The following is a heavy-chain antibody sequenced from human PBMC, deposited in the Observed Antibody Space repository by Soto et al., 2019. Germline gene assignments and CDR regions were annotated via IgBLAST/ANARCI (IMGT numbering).Heavy chain of an antibody. V-gene: IGHV1-18*01. Sequence: QVQLVQSGAEVKNPGASVKVSCKASGYTFTRYGIGWARQAPGQGLEWMGWINTYNGNTNYAQNVQGRVTLTTDTAKRTASMELRRLRSNDTAIYYCAMVDVYVTPSPEDVWGQGTTVIVSS. J-gene: IGHJ6*02. CDR1: GYTFTRYG. CDR3: AMVDVYVTPSPEDV. CDR2: INTYNGNT. D-gene: IGHD3-16*01.